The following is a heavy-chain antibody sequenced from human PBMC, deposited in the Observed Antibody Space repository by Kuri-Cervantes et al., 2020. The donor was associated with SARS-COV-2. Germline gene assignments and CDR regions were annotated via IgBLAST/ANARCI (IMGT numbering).Heavy chain of an antibody. CDR1: GFTFSSYS. D-gene: IGHD5-18*01. J-gene: IGHJ4*02. CDR3: AKDGILRGYTYVDY. Sequence: LSLTCAASGFTFSSYSMNWVRQAPGKGLEWVSSISSSSSYIYYADSVKGRFTISRDNAKNSLYLQMISLRPEDTALYFCAKDGILRGYTYVDYWGQGTLVTVSS. V-gene: IGHV3-21*04. CDR2: ISSSSSYI.